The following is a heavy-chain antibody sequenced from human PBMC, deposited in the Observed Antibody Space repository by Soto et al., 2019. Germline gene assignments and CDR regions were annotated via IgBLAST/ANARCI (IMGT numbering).Heavy chain of an antibody. CDR3: ARGVLGFGGHEAFDI. V-gene: IGHV4-59*01. D-gene: IGHD3-10*01. CDR2: IYYSGST. Sequence: QVQLQESGPGLVKPWETLSLTCTVSGGSINNYYWSYIRQPPGKGLEWIGYIYYSGSTNYNPSLKRRVTITVDTSKNQFSLNLSSVTAADTAVYYCARGVLGFGGHEAFDIWGQGTMVTVSS. J-gene: IGHJ3*02. CDR1: GGSINNYY.